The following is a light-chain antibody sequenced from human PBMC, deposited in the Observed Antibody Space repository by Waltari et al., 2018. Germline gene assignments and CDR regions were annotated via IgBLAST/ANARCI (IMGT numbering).Light chain of an antibody. Sequence: QLVLTQSPSASASLGASVKLTCTRSSGHSTNVIAWLQKRPERGPRYLMKVNSDGSHNKGDEIPDRFSGSSSGAEHYLTISSLQSEDEADYYCQTGGHGTWVFGGGTKLTVL. J-gene: IGLJ3*02. CDR2: VNSDGSH. CDR1: SGHSTNV. CDR3: QTGGHGTWV. V-gene: IGLV4-69*01.